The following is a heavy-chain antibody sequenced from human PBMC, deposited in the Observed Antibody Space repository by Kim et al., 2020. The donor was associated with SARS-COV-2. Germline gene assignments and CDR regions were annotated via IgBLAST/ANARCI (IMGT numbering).Heavy chain of an antibody. CDR2: VRHSGIT. J-gene: IGHJ3*01. CDR1: GFSISSGYH. Sequence: SETLSLTCSVSGFSISSGYHWAWVRQSPGKGLELIGSVRHSGITYYRPSLRSRVSVSMDTSRNQFSLTVTSVTAADTAVYYCARDGSWGSGIYDGFDLLG. V-gene: IGHV4-38-2*02. D-gene: IGHD3-10*01. CDR3: ARDGSWGSGIYDGFDL.